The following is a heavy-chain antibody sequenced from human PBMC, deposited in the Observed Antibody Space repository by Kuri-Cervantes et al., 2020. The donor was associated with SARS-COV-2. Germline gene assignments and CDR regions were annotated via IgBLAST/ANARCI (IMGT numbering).Heavy chain of an antibody. CDR1: GYSFTSYW. CDR3: ARDLDPAAVHVIDY. J-gene: IGHJ4*02. Sequence: GGSLRLSCKGSGYSFTSYWIGWVRQMPGKGLEWMGIIYPGDSDTRYSPSFQGQVTISADKSISTAYLQWSSLKASDTAMYYCARDLDPAAVHVIDYWGQGTLVTVSS. V-gene: IGHV5-51*01. D-gene: IGHD6-13*01. CDR2: IYPGDSDT.